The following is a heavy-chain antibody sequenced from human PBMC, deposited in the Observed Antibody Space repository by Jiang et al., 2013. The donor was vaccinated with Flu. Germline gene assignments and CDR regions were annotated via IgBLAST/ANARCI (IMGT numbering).Heavy chain of an antibody. V-gene: IGHV1-58*01. CDR2: IVVGSGNT. J-gene: IGHJ4*02. CDR3: AAEGSVGSGYDF. Sequence: GAEVKKPGTSVKVSCKASGFTFTSSAVQWVRQARGQRLEWIGWIVVGSGNTNYAQKFQERVTITRDMSTSTAYMELSSLRSEDTAVYYCAAEGSVGSGYDFWGQGTLVTVSS. D-gene: IGHD5-12*01. CDR1: GFTFTSSA.